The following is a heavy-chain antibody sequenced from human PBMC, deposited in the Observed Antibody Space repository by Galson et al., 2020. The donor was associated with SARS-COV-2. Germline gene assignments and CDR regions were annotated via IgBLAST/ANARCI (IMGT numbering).Heavy chain of an antibody. V-gene: IGHV3-72*01. J-gene: IGHJ4*02. CDR1: GFIFSDHY. D-gene: IGHD1-7*01. Sequence: GESLKISCAASGFIFSDHYMEWVRQAPGKGLEWVGRVRDKAKSYSTEYAASVKGRFTISRDDSRNSLFLQMNSLQTEDTAIYYCAGRLNGITDYWGQGTLVTVSS. CDR3: AGRLNGITDY. CDR2: VRDKAKSYST.